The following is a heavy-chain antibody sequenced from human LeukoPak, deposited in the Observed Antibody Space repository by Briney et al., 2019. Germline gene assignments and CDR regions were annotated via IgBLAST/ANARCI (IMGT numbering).Heavy chain of an antibody. CDR1: RFTFNNYA. V-gene: IGHV3-23*01. CDR3: AKPMALDYGDFYFPY. D-gene: IGHD4-17*01. CDR2: ISATGATT. Sequence: GGSLRLSCAASRFTFNNYAMSWVRQAPGKGLEWVSSISATGATTYYADSVKGRFTISRDNSTNTLYLKVNSLRAEDTAVYYCAKPMALDYGDFYFPYWAQGTLVPLSS. J-gene: IGHJ4*02.